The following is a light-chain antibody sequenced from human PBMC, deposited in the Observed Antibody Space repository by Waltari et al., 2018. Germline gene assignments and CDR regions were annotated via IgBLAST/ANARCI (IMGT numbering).Light chain of an antibody. CDR3: QQSYSTPRT. V-gene: IGKV1-39*01. J-gene: IGKJ1*01. CDR1: QSISSY. Sequence: DIQMTQSPSSLSASVGDRVTISCRASQSISSYLNWYQQIPGKAPELLIFAASSLQSGVPSRFSGSGSGTDFTLTINSLQPEDFATYYCQQSYSTPRTFGQGTKVEIK. CDR2: AAS.